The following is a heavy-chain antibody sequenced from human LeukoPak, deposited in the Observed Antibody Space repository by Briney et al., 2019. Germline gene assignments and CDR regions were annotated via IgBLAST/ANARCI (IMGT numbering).Heavy chain of an antibody. CDR3: ARDRSRFVVVPAAMNY. CDR1: GYTFTSYG. J-gene: IGHJ4*02. D-gene: IGHD2-2*01. Sequence: GASVKVSCKASGYTFTSYGSSWVRQAPGQGLEWMGWISAYNGNTNYAQKLQGRVTMTTDTSTSTAYMELRSLRSDDTAVYYCARDRSRFVVVPAAMNYWGQGTLVTVSS. V-gene: IGHV1-18*01. CDR2: ISAYNGNT.